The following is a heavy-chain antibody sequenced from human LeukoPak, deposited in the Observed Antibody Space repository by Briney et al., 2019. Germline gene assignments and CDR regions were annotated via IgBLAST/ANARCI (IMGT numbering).Heavy chain of an antibody. D-gene: IGHD6-19*01. Sequence: SETLSLTCTVSGGSISSYYWSWIRQPPGKGLKWIGYIYYSGSTNYNPSLKSRVTISVDTSKNQFSLKLSSVTAADTAVYYCARSVAVAAVGFFDYWGQGTLVTVSS. CDR1: GGSISSYY. CDR3: ARSVAVAAVGFFDY. J-gene: IGHJ4*02. CDR2: IYYSGST. V-gene: IGHV4-59*08.